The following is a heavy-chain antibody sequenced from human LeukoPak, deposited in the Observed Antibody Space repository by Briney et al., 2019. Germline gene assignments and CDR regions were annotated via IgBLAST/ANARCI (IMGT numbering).Heavy chain of an antibody. J-gene: IGHJ5*02. CDR3: ARGEGGWFDP. D-gene: IGHD3-16*01. CDR1: GFTFSSYD. CDR2: ICTAGDT. V-gene: IGHV3-13*04. Sequence: GGSLRLSCAASGFTFSSYDMHWVRQAPGKGLEWLSAICTAGDTYYPGSVKGRFTISRENAKNSLYLQMNSLRAGDTAVYYCARGEGGWFDPWGQGTQVTVSS.